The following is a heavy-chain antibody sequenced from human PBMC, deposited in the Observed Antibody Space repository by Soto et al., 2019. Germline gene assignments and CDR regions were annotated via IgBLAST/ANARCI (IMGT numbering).Heavy chain of an antibody. CDR1: GFTLSTYS. D-gene: IGHD3-10*01. V-gene: IGHV3-48*02. Sequence: EVQLVASGGGLIQRGGSLRLSCAASGFTLSTYSLNWVRQAPGKGLEWLSYIIGSSHIIYYADSVKGRFTISRDNAKNALYLHMNSLRDEDTAVYVCARGFDLQYGLDVWGQGTTVTVSS. CDR2: IIGSSHII. CDR3: ARGFDLQYGLDV. J-gene: IGHJ6*02.